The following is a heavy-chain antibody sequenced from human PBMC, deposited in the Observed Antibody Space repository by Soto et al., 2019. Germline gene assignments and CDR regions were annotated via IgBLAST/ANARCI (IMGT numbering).Heavy chain of an antibody. V-gene: IGHV3-15*01. D-gene: IGHD5-12*01. CDR3: TTEVEMATSGSDY. CDR2: IKSKTDGGTT. Sequence: PRWSLRLSCSASVFTFSNAWMSWFRQAPGKGLEWVGRIKSKTDGGTTDYAAPVKGRFTISRDDSKNTLYLQMNSLKTEDTAVYYCTTEVEMATSGSDYWGQGTLVTVSS. J-gene: IGHJ4*02. CDR1: VFTFSNAW.